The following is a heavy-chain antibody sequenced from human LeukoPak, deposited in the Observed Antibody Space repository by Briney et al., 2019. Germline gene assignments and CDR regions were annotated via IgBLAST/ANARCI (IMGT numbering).Heavy chain of an antibody. V-gene: IGHV1-3*01. D-gene: IGHD3-10*01. CDR2: INAGNGNT. CDR3: ARAPITMVRGSRFDP. Sequence: ASVKVSCKASGYTFTSYAMHWVRQAPGQRLEWMGWINAGNGNTKYSQKFQGRVTITRDTSASTAYMELSSLRSEDTAVYYCARAPITMVRGSRFDPWGQGTLVTVSS. J-gene: IGHJ5*02. CDR1: GYTFTSYA.